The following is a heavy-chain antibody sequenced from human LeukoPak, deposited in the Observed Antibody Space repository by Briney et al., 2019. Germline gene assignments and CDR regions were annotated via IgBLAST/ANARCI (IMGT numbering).Heavy chain of an antibody. J-gene: IGHJ5*02. CDR1: GFTFGTHA. CDR3: ARDPSGYGSSWYNWFDP. D-gene: IGHD6-6*01. Sequence: PGGSLRLSCAASGFTFGTHAMNWVRQAPGKGLEWVAVISYDGSDKYYTDSVKGRFTISRDNSKNTLYLQMNSLTGDDTAVYYCARDPSGYGSSWYNWFDPWGQGTLVTVSS. V-gene: IGHV3-30*10. CDR2: ISYDGSDK.